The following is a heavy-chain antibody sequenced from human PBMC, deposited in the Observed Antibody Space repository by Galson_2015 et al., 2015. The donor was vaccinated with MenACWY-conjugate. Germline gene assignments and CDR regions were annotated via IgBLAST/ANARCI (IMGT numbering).Heavy chain of an antibody. J-gene: IGHJ4*02. V-gene: IGHV5-51*01. CDR2: IYPGDSDT. CDR1: GYTFTSNW. Sequence: QSGAEVKKPRESLKISCKGSGYTFTSNWIGWVRQMPGKGLEWMGIIYPGDSDTRYTPSFQGHVTISADKSINTAYLQWSSLKASDTAIYYCARHRDGYTNDYWGQGTLVTVSS. CDR3: ARHRDGYTNDY. D-gene: IGHD5-24*01.